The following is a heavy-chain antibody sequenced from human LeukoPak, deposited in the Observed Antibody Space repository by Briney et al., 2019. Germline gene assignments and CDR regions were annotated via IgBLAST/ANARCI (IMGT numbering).Heavy chain of an antibody. CDR1: GDSISSYY. CDR3: ARLQIGTFPRIDY. CDR2: IYYSGST. V-gene: IGHV4-59*01. D-gene: IGHD1-7*01. Sequence: SETLSLTCTVSGDSISSYYWSWIRQPPGKGLEWIGYIYYSGSTNCNPSLKSRVTISVDTSKNQFSLKLSSVTAADTAVYYCARLQIGTFPRIDYWGQGTLVTVSS. J-gene: IGHJ4*02.